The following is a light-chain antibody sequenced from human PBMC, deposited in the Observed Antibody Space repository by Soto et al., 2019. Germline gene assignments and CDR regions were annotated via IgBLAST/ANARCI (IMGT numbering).Light chain of an antibody. CDR1: SSDVGGYNS. CDR2: DVS. J-gene: IGLJ1*01. CDR3: CSHAGSYFRV. Sequence: QSALTQPRSVSGSPGQSVTISCTGTSSDVGGYNSVSWYQQHPGKAPKLIIYDVSERPSGVPDRFSGSKSGNTASLTISGLQAEDEADYSCCSHAGSYFRVFGTGTKVTVL. V-gene: IGLV2-11*01.